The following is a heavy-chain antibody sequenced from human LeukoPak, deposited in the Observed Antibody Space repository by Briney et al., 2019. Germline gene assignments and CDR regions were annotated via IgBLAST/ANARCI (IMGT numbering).Heavy chain of an antibody. Sequence: AASVKVSCKSSGYTFSNFGIIWVRQAPGQGLEWMGWISGNNDNPNYGQKFQGRLTVTTDSSTSTAYMELRNLRSDDTAVYYCARDGTSTDDYWGQGTLVTVSS. CDR1: GYTFSNFG. CDR2: ISGNNDNP. CDR3: ARDGTSTDDY. V-gene: IGHV1-18*01. J-gene: IGHJ4*02. D-gene: IGHD2-2*01.